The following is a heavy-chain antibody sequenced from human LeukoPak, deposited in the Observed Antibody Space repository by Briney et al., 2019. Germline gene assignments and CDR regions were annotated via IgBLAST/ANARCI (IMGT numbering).Heavy chain of an antibody. D-gene: IGHD3-22*01. V-gene: IGHV4-38-2*01. CDR1: GYSISSGYY. Sequence: TSETLSLTCAVSGYSISSGYYWGWIRQPPGKGLEWIGSIYHSGSTYYNPSLKSRVTISVDTSKNQFSLKLSSVTAADTAEYYCARYHPTTYYYDSSGYWNWGQGTLVTVST. CDR3: ARYHPTTYYYDSSGYWN. J-gene: IGHJ4*02. CDR2: IYHSGST.